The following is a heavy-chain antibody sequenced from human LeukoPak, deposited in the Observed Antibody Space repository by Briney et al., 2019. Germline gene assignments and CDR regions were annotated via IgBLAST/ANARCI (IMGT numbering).Heavy chain of an antibody. J-gene: IGHJ5*02. Sequence: PSETLSLTCAVYGGSFSGYYWSWIRRPPGKGLEWIGEINHSGSTNYNPSLKSRVTISVDTSKNQFSLKLSSLTAADTAVYYCARGLRTTMVRGIIITGRNWFDPWGQGTLVTVSS. CDR3: ARGLRTTMVRGIIITGRNWFDP. V-gene: IGHV4-34*01. CDR2: INHSGST. D-gene: IGHD3-10*01. CDR1: GGSFSGYY.